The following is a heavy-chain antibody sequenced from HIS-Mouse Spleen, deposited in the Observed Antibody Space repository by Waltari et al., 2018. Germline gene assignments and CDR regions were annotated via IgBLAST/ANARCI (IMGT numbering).Heavy chain of an antibody. V-gene: IGHV3-30*18. CDR2: ISYDGSNK. Sequence: QVQLVESGGGVVQPGRSLRLSCAALGFPFSSYGLHGVRQAPGKGLEWVAVISYDGSNKYYADSVKGRFTISRDNSKNTLYLQMNSLRAEDTAVYYCAKASSGWLDYWGQGTLVTVSS. D-gene: IGHD6-19*01. CDR3: AKASSGWLDY. CDR1: GFPFSSYG. J-gene: IGHJ4*02.